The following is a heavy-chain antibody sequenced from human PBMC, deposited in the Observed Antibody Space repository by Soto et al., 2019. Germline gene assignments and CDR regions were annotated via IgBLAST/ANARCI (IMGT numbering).Heavy chain of an antibody. D-gene: IGHD6-13*01. Sequence: EVQLLESGGGLVQPGGSLRLSCAASGFTFSSYAMSWVRQAPGKGLEWVSAISGSGGSTYYADSVKGRFTISRDNSKNTLYLQMNSLSAEDTAVYYCASPEQLVSGVVCYWGQGTLVTVSS. V-gene: IGHV3-23*01. CDR1: GFTFSSYA. CDR2: ISGSGGST. J-gene: IGHJ4*02. CDR3: ASPEQLVSGVVCY.